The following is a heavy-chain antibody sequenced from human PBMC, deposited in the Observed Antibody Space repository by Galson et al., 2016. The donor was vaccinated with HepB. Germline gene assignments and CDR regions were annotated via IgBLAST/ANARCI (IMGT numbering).Heavy chain of an antibody. CDR2: ISSSGTTI. D-gene: IGHD3-3*01. V-gene: IGHV3-11*01. J-gene: IGHJ6*02. CDR1: GITFSDSY. CDR3: ARVMVDYHYWSNKPNHYYSGMDV. Sequence: SLRLSCAASGITFSDSYMTWIRQAPGKGLEWLSYISSSGTTIYYADPVKGRFTISRDNAKNSLYRQMNSLRAEATAVYYCARVMVDYHYWSNKPNHYYSGMDVWGQGTTVTVSS.